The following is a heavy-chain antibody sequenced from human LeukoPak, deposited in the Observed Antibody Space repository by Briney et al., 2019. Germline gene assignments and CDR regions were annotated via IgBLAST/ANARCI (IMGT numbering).Heavy chain of an antibody. D-gene: IGHD5-18*01. CDR2: ISGSGGST. J-gene: IGHJ6*03. CDR1: GFTFSSYD. V-gene: IGHV3-23*01. CDR3: AKVSDTAMVHTYYYYMDV. Sequence: GGSLRLSCATYGFTFSSYDMNWVRQAQGKGLEWVSAISGSGGSTYYADSVKGRFTISRDNSKNTLYLQMNSLRAEDTAVYYCAKVSDTAMVHTYYYYMDVWGKGTTVTVSS.